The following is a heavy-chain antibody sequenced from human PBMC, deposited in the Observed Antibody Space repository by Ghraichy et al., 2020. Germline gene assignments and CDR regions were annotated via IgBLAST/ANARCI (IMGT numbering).Heavy chain of an antibody. J-gene: IGHJ4*02. CDR3: ARVPRGLRRLDY. D-gene: IGHD3-10*01. CDR1: GGSFSDYY. CDR2: ISHSGST. Sequence: SETLSLTCAVYGGSFSDYYWNWIRLPPGKGLEWIGEISHSGSTTYNPSLKSRVTISVDTSKNQFSLKLSSVTAADTAVYYCARVPRGLRRLDYWGQGTLVTVSS. V-gene: IGHV4-34*01.